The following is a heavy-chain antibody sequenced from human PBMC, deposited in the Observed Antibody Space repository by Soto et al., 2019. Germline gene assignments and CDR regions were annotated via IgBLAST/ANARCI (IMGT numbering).Heavy chain of an antibody. CDR2: IYYSGST. CDR1: GGSISSGDYY. Sequence: PSETLSLTCTVSGGSISSGDYYWSWIRQPPGKGLEWIGYIYYSGSTYYNPSLKSRVTISVDTSKNQFSLKLSSVTAADTAVYYCARDHGVSRHWFAPWGQGTLVTVSS. D-gene: IGHD3-10*01. V-gene: IGHV4-30-4*01. J-gene: IGHJ5*02. CDR3: ARDHGVSRHWFAP.